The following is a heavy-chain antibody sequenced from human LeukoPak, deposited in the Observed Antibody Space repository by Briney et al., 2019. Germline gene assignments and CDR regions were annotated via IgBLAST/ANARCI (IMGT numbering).Heavy chain of an antibody. CDR3: ARRPVAAEYFQH. Sequence: GESLKISCTGSGFSFTNYAMHWVRQAPGEGLEWVAVISYDEIYYADSVKGRFTISRDLSTNTLYLQMNSLTTEDTAMYFCARRPVAAEYFQHWGQGTLVTVSS. CDR2: ISYDEI. V-gene: IGHV3-30*03. D-gene: IGHD6-25*01. CDR1: GFSFTNYA. J-gene: IGHJ1*01.